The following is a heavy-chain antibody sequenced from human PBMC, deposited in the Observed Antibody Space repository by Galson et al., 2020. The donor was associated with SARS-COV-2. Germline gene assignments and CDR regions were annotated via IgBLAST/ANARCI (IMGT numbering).Heavy chain of an antibody. J-gene: IGHJ6*02. CDR1: GFTFSSYG. V-gene: IGHV3-33*01. Sequence: QLGESLKISCAASGFTFSSYGMHWVRQAPGKGLEWVAVIWYDGSNKYYADSVKGRFTISRDNSKNTLYLQMNSLRAEDTAVYYCARDEPVVGYCSGGSCYTGYGMDVWGQGTTVTVSS. D-gene: IGHD2-15*01. CDR3: ARDEPVVGYCSGGSCYTGYGMDV. CDR2: IWYDGSNK.